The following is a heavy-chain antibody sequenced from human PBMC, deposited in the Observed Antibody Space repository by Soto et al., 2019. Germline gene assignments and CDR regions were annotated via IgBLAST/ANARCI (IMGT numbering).Heavy chain of an antibody. CDR1: GFTFSSYS. J-gene: IGHJ6*02. Sequence: GGSLRLSCAASGFTFSSYSMNWVRQAPGKGLEWVSSISSSSSYIYYADSVKGRFTISRDNAKNSLYLQMNSLRAEDTAVYYCARSPEIFSSSWYQLIYGMDVWGQGTTVTVYS. D-gene: IGHD6-13*01. CDR2: ISSSSSYI. V-gene: IGHV3-21*01. CDR3: ARSPEIFSSSWYQLIYGMDV.